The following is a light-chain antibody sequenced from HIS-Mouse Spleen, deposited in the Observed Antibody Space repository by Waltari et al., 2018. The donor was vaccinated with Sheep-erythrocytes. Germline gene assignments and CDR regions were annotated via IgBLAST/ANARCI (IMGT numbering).Light chain of an antibody. V-gene: IGLV2-14*01. CDR1: SSDVGGYNY. CDR2: EVS. CDR3: SSYTSSSTQV. Sequence: QSALTQPASVSGSLGQSITISCTGTSSDVGGYNYVSWYQQHPGKAPKLMIYEVSTRPSGVSNRFSGSKSGNTASLTISGLQAEDEADYYCSSYTSSSTQVFGGGTKLTVL. J-gene: IGLJ2*01.